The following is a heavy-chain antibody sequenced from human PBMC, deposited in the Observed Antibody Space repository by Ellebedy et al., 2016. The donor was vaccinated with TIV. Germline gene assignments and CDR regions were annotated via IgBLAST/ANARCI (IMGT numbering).Heavy chain of an antibody. Sequence: MPSETLSLTCTVSGGSISSYYWSWIRQPPGKGLEWIGYIYYSGSTNYNPSLKSRVTISVDTSKNQFSLKLSSVTAADTAVYYCARRRGFGDNWFDPWGQGALFTVSS. CDR3: ARRRGFGDNWFDP. J-gene: IGHJ5*02. CDR2: IYYSGST. D-gene: IGHD3-10*01. V-gene: IGHV4-59*08. CDR1: GGSISSYY.